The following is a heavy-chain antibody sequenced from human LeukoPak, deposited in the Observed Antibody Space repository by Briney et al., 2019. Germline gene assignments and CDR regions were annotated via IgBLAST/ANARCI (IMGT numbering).Heavy chain of an antibody. Sequence: ASVKVSCKASGYTFTSYYMHWVRQAPGQGLEWMGIINPSGGSTSYAQKFQGRVTMTRDMSTSTVYMELSSLRSEDTAVYYCAREGARMGVVRKAFDYWGQGTLVTVSS. D-gene: IGHD1-26*01. CDR2: INPSGGST. CDR3: AREGARMGVVRKAFDY. CDR1: GYTFTSYY. J-gene: IGHJ4*02. V-gene: IGHV1-46*01.